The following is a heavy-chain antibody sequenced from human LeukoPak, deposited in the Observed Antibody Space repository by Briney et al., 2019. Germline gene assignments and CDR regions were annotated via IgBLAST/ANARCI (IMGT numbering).Heavy chain of an antibody. CDR2: IYYSGRT. CDR3: ARDHRGYSSSWPFDY. V-gene: IGHV4-61*08. D-gene: IGHD6-13*01. CDR1: GGSVSSDGHY. Sequence: SETLSLTCSVSGGSVSSDGHYWSWIRQPPGKGLEWIGYIYYSGRTNYNPSLESRVTISVDTSKNQFSLKLTSVTAADTAVYYCARDHRGYSSSWPFDYWGQGTLVTVSS. J-gene: IGHJ4*02.